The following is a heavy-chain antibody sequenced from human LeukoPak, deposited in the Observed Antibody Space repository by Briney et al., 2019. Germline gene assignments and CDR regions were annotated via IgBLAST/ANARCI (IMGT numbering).Heavy chain of an antibody. D-gene: IGHD6-19*01. CDR1: GGTFSSYA. Sequence: ASVKVSCKASGGTFSSYAISWVRQAPGQGLEWMGGIIPIFGTTNYAQKFQGRVTITADKSTSTAYMELSSLRSEDTAVYYCARRGVVIAVAGTNPTGTYYFDYWGQGTLVTVPS. CDR3: ARRGVVIAVAGTNPTGTYYFDY. CDR2: IIPIFGTT. J-gene: IGHJ4*02. V-gene: IGHV1-69*06.